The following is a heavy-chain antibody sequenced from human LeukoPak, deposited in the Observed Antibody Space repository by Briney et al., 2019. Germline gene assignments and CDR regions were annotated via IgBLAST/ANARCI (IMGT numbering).Heavy chain of an antibody. CDR3: ARFAYGSDYFPGHY. D-gene: IGHD3-22*01. CDR1: GYIFSNYW. CDR2: IYPGDSNT. J-gene: IGHJ4*02. V-gene: IGHV5-51*01. Sequence: GGSLKISCKGSGYIFSNYWIGWVRKMPGKGLEWMGIIYPGDSNTRYSPSFQGQVTISVDKSISTAYLQWSSLKASDTAMYYCARFAYGSDYFPGHYWGQGTLVTVSS.